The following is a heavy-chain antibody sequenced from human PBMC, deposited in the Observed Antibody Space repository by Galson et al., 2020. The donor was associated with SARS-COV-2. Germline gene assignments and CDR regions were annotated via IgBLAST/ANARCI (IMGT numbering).Heavy chain of an antibody. V-gene: IGHV3-23*01. Sequence: GESLKISCAASGFTFSSYAMSWVRQAPGKGLEWVSAISGSGGSTYYADSVKGRFTISRDNSKNTLYLQMNSLRAEDTAVYYCARDEIQLGYYFDYWGQGTLVTVSS. CDR2: ISGSGGST. D-gene: IGHD5-18*01. CDR3: ARDEIQLGYYFDY. CDR1: GFTFSSYA. J-gene: IGHJ4*02.